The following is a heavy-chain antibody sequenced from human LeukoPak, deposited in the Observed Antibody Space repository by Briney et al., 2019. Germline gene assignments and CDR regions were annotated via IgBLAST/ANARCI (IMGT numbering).Heavy chain of an antibody. Sequence: SVKVPCKASRGTFSSYAISWVRQAPGQGLEWMGGIIPIFGTANYAQKFQGRVTITADESTSTAYMELSSLRSEDTAVYYCARGHVVRFLEWSFYYYGMDVWGQGTTVTVSS. V-gene: IGHV1-69*13. CDR1: RGTFSSYA. J-gene: IGHJ6*02. CDR3: ARGHVVRFLEWSFYYYGMDV. CDR2: IIPIFGTA. D-gene: IGHD3-3*01.